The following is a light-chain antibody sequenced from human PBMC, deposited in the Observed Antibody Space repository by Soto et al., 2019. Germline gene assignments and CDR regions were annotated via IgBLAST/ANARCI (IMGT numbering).Light chain of an antibody. CDR2: GAS. V-gene: IGKV3-20*01. CDR3: QQYEGT. Sequence: EIELTQSPGTLSLSPGERATLPCRASQSVSSSYLAWYQQKPGQAPRLLIYGASSRATGIPDRFSGSGSGTDFTLTISRLEPEDFAVYYCQQYEGTFGQGTKVDIK. CDR1: QSVSSSY. J-gene: IGKJ1*01.